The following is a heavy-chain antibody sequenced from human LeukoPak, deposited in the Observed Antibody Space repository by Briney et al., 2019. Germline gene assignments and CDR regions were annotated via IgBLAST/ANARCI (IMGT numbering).Heavy chain of an antibody. CDR2: IIPILGIA. CDR3: ARDDSYGHNYFDY. Sequence: ASVKVSCKASGGTFSSYAISWVRQAPGQGLEWMGRIIPILGIANYAQKFQGRVTITADKSTSTAYMELGSLRSEDTAVYYCARDDSYGHNYFDYWGQGTLVTVSS. D-gene: IGHD5-18*01. CDR1: GGTFSSYA. V-gene: IGHV1-69*04. J-gene: IGHJ4*02.